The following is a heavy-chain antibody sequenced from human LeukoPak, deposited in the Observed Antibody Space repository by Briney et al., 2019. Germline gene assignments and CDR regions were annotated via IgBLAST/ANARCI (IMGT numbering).Heavy chain of an antibody. D-gene: IGHD1-26*01. J-gene: IGHJ4*02. Sequence: GGSLRLSCAASGFTFSSYWMHWVRQAPGKGLVWVSRINTDASSTSYAGSVEGRFTISRDNAKNTLYLQMNSLRADDTAVYYCARDPMGATTYWGQGTLVTVSS. V-gene: IGHV3-74*01. CDR3: ARDPMGATTY. CDR1: GFTFSSYW. CDR2: INTDASST.